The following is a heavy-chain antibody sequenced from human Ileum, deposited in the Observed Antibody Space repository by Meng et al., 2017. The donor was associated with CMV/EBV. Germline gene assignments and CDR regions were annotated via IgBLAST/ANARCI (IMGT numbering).Heavy chain of an antibody. CDR2: ISGSGGST. Sequence: GESLKISCATSGFTFSSYAMSWVRQAPGKGLEWVSAISGSGGSTNYADSVKGRFTISRDIAKNTLYLQMNSLRAEDTADYYCGISSRFSSSPGPYWGQGTLVTVSS. V-gene: IGHV3-23*01. J-gene: IGHJ4*02. CDR3: GISSRFSSSPGPY. CDR1: GFTFSSYA. D-gene: IGHD2-2*01.